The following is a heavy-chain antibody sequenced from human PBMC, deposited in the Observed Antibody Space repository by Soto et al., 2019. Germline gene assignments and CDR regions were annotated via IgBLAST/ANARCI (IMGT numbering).Heavy chain of an antibody. CDR1: GFTFSNAW. J-gene: IGHJ1*01. V-gene: IGHV3-15*01. Sequence: GGSLRLSCAASGFTFSNAWMSWVRQAPGKGLEWVGRIKSKTDGGTTDYSSTVKGRFTISRDDSKNTLYLQMNSLKTEDTAVYYCTTDLPQIAAAGNRYFQHWGQGTLVTVSS. CDR3: TTDLPQIAAAGNRYFQH. CDR2: IKSKTDGGTT. D-gene: IGHD6-13*01.